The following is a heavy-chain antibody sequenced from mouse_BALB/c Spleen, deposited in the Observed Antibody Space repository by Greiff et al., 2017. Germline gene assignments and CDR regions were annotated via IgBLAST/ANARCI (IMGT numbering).Heavy chain of an antibody. CDR3: ARVDYGYDDAMDY. Sequence: EVKLMESGGGLVKPGGSLKLSCAASGFTFSDYYMYWVRQTPEKRLEWVATISDGGSYTYYPDSVKGRFTISRDNAKNNLYLQMSSLKSEDTAMYYCARVDYGYDDAMDYWGQGTSVTVSS. CDR1: GFTFSDYY. CDR2: ISDGGSYT. J-gene: IGHJ4*01. D-gene: IGHD2-2*01. V-gene: IGHV5-4*02.